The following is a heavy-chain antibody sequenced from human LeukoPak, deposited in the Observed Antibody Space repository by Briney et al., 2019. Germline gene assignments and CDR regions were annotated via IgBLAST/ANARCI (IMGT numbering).Heavy chain of an antibody. CDR3: AREGWFGEVDAFDI. D-gene: IGHD3-10*01. CDR1: GGSISSYY. Sequence: SETLSLTCTVSGGSISSYYWSWIRQPPGKGLEWIGYIYYSGSTNYNPSLKSRVTISVDTSKNQFSLKLSSVTAADTAVYYCAREGWFGEVDAFDIWGQGTMVTVSS. V-gene: IGHV4-59*01. J-gene: IGHJ3*02. CDR2: IYYSGST.